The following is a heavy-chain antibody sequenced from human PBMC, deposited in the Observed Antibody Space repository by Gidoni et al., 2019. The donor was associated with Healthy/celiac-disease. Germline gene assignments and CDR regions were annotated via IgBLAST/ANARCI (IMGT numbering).Heavy chain of an antibody. CDR2: IWYDGSNK. CDR3: ATPYGSDDAFDI. Sequence: QVQLVESGGGVVQPGRSLSLSCAASGFTFSSYGMHWVRQAPGKGLEWVAVIWYDGSNKYYADSVKGRFTISRDNSKNTLYLQMNSLRAEDTAVYYCATPYGSDDAFDIWGQGTMVTVSS. CDR1: GFTFSSYG. V-gene: IGHV3-33*01. J-gene: IGHJ3*02. D-gene: IGHD2-15*01.